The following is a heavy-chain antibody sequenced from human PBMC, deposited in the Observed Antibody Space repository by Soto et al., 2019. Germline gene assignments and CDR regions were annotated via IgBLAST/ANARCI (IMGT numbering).Heavy chain of an antibody. CDR1: GYTFTSYY. CDR3: ARSGPPGITMVRGVISPDAFDI. V-gene: IGHV1-46*03. D-gene: IGHD3-10*01. CDR2: INPSGGST. Sequence: ASVKVSCKASGYTFTSYYMHWVRQAPGQGLEWMGIINPSGGSTSYAQKFQGRVAMTRDTSTSTVYMELSSLRSEDTAVYYCARSGPPGITMVRGVISPDAFDIWGQGTMVTVSS. J-gene: IGHJ3*02.